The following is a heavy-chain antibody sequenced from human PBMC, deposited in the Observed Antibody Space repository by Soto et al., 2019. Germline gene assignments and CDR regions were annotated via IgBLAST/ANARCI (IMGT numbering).Heavy chain of an antibody. V-gene: IGHV1-69*02. J-gene: IGHJ4*02. Sequence: QVQLVQSGAEVKKPGSSVKVSCKASGGTFSSYTISWVRQAPGQGLEWMGRIIPILGIANYAQKFQGRVTITADKSTSTAYMELSSLRSEDTAVYYCARGPYDSSGYYRPGTDCWGQGTLVTVSS. CDR3: ARGPYDSSGYYRPGTDC. CDR2: IIPILGIA. CDR1: GGTFSSYT. D-gene: IGHD3-22*01.